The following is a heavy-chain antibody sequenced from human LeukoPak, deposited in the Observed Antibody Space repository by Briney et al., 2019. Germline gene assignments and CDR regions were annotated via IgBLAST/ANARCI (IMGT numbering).Heavy chain of an antibody. Sequence: SETLSLNCAVYGGSFSGYYWSWIRQPPGKGLEWIGDINHSGSTNYNPSLKSRVTISVDTSKNQFSLKLSPVTAADTAVYYCARGVVVVAATPYYYYGMDVWGQGTTVTVSS. D-gene: IGHD2-15*01. CDR2: INHSGST. J-gene: IGHJ6*02. CDR3: ARGVVVVAATPYYYYGMDV. V-gene: IGHV4-34*01. CDR1: GGSFSGYY.